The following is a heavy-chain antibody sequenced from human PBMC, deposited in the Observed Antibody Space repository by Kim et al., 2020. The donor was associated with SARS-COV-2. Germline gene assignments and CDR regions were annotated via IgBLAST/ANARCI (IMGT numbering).Heavy chain of an antibody. V-gene: IGHV3-23*01. CDR3: AKDDGLYSSSWYADY. D-gene: IGHD6-13*01. CDR2: ISGSGGST. Sequence: GGSLRLSCAASGFTFSSYAMSWVRQAPGKGLEWVSAISGSGGSTYYADSVKGRFTISRDNSKNTLYLQMNSLRAEDTAVYYCAKDDGLYSSSWYADYWGQGTLVTVSS. J-gene: IGHJ4*02. CDR1: GFTFSSYA.